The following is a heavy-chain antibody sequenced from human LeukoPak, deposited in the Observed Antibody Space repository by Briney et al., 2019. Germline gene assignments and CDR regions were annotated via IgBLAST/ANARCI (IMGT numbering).Heavy chain of an antibody. CDR3: ARAAQDTAMAADY. D-gene: IGHD5-18*01. V-gene: IGHV4-59*01. CDR1: GGSISTYY. CDR2: IYYSGST. J-gene: IGHJ4*02. Sequence: SETLSLTCTVSGGSISTYYWSWIRQPPGKGLEWIGYIYYSGSTNYNPSLKSRVTISVDTSKNQFFLKLTSVTAADMAVYYCARAAQDTAMAADYWGQGTLVTVSS.